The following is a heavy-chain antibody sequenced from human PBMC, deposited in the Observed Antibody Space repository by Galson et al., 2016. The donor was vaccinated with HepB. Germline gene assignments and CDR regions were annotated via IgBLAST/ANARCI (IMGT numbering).Heavy chain of an antibody. Sequence: SLRLSCAASGLTFTNAWMTWVRQAPGKGLEWVGRIKGEADGGTTDYAAPVKGRFYISRDDSTHTLFLHMNSLRVEDGAVYYCATVKLTTWYSFDSWGQGTLVT. CDR1: GLTFTNAW. V-gene: IGHV3-15*01. CDR2: IKGEADGGTT. CDR3: ATVKLTTWYSFDS. D-gene: IGHD2-2*01. J-gene: IGHJ4*02.